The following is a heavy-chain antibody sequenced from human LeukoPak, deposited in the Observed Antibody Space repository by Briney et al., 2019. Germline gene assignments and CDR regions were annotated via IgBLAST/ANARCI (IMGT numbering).Heavy chain of an antibody. CDR3: TRETSSRYFDY. V-gene: IGHV1-8*01. J-gene: IGHJ4*02. CDR1: GYTLTSYD. CDR2: MNPNSGRT. Sequence: ASVKVSCKASGYTLTSYDINWVRQATGRGLEWMGWMNPNSGRTGYAQNFQGRITITRNTSISTAYMELSSLRSEDTAVYYCTRETSSRYFDYWGQGTLVTVSS.